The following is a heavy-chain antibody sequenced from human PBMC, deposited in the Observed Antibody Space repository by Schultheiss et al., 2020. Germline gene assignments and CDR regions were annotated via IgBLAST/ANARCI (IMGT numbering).Heavy chain of an antibody. J-gene: IGHJ4*02. D-gene: IGHD1-26*01. V-gene: IGHV3-48*02. CDR1: GFTFSSYA. Sequence: GGSLRLSCAASGFTFSSYAMSWVRQAPGKGLEWVSYISSSGSTIYYADSVKGRFTISRDNAKNSLFLQMNSLRDEDTALYYCVRDTEWAFDYWGQGTLVTVSS. CDR2: ISSSGSTI. CDR3: VRDTEWAFDY.